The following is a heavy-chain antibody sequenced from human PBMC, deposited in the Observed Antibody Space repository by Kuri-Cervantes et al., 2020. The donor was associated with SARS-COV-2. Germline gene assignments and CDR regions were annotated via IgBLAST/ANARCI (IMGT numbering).Heavy chain of an antibody. CDR1: GWSFSGYY. V-gene: IGHV4-34*01. J-gene: IGHJ4*02. D-gene: IGHD3-22*01. CDR3: ARGKAEITMIVMIITSGAYYFDY. Sequence: SETLSLTCAVYGWSFSGYYWSWIRQPPGKGLDWIGEINHSGSTNYNPSLKSRVTISVDTSKNQFSLRLNSVTAADTAVYYCARGKAEITMIVMIITSGAYYFDYWGLGSLVTVSS. CDR2: INHSGST.